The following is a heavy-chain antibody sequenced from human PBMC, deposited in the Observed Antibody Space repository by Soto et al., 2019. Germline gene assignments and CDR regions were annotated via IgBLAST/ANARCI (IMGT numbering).Heavy chain of an antibody. CDR3: AREMVLLWFGELSWFDT. J-gene: IGHJ5*02. Sequence: ASLKVSCNTSGYTFTSYYMHCVRHTNGQGLEWMGIINPSGGSTSYAQKFQGRVTMTRDTSTSTVYMELSSLRSEDTAVYYCAREMVLLWFGELSWFDTWGQGTLVTVSS. V-gene: IGHV1-46*01. CDR2: INPSGGST. CDR1: GYTFTSYY. D-gene: IGHD3-10*01.